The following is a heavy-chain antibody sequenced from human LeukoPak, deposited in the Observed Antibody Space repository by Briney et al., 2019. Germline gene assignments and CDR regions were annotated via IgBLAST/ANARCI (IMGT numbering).Heavy chain of an antibody. CDR2: ISAYNGNT. CDR3: ARYSGLLRTYYMDV. CDR1: GGTFSSYA. V-gene: IGHV1-18*01. J-gene: IGHJ6*03. D-gene: IGHD1-26*01. Sequence: ASVKVSCKASGGTFSSYAISWVRQAPGQGLEWMGWISAYNGNTNYAQRLQGRVTMTTDTSTSTAYMELRSLRSDDTAVYYCARYSGLLRTYYMDVWGKGTTVTVSS.